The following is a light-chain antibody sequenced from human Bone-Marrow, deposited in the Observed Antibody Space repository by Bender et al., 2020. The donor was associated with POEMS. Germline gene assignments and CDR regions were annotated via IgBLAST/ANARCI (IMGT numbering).Light chain of an antibody. CDR2: EVN. Sequence: QSALTQPASVSGSPGQSVTISCTGTSSDVGAYSYVSWYQHHPGKAPKLMIYEVNRRPSGVSNRFSGSKSGNTASLTISGLQADDEADYYCCSYAGGAWVFGGGTKVTVL. J-gene: IGLJ3*02. CDR1: SSDVGAYSY. V-gene: IGLV2-23*02. CDR3: CSYAGGAWV.